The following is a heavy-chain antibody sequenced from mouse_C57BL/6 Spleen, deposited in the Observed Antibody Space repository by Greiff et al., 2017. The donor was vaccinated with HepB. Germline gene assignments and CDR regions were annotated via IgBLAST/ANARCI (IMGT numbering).Heavy chain of an antibody. CDR1: GFTFSSSA. J-gene: IGHJ1*03. CDR3: ARDPFTTVVARRYFDV. CDR2: ISDGGSYT. Sequence: EVQLVESGGGLVKPGGSLKLSCAASGFTFSSSAMSWVRQTPEKRLEWVATISDGGSYTYYPDNVKGRFTISRDNAKNNLYLQMSHLKSEDTAMYYCARDPFTTVVARRYFDVWGTGTTVTVSS. V-gene: IGHV5-4*01. D-gene: IGHD1-1*01.